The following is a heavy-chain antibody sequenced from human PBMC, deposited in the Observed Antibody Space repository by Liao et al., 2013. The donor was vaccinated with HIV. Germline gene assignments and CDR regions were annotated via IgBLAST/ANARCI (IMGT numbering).Heavy chain of an antibody. V-gene: IGHV4-59*01. CDR3: AREVEYQLLQYYYYYYIDV. D-gene: IGHD2-2*01. CDR2: TSYNGRT. Sequence: QVHLQESGPGLVKPSETLSLTCTVSGGAIRGYYWNWIRQSPAKGLEWIGYTSYNGRTKYNPSFDSRVTIFVDTSTNQFSLRLTSVTAADTAVYYCAREVEYQLLQYYYYYYIDVWGKGTTVTVSS. CDR1: GGAIRGYY. J-gene: IGHJ6*03.